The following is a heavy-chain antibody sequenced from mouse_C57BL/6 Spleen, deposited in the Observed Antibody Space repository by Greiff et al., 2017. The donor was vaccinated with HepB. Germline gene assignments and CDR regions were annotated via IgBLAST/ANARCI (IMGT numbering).Heavy chain of an antibody. J-gene: IGHJ4*01. CDR3: ARSRMDY. CDR2: IDPEDGET. CDR1: GFNIKDYY. Sequence: VQLKESGAELVKPGASVKLSCTASGFNIKDYYMHWVKQRTEQGLEWIGRIDPEDGETKYAPKFPGKATITADTSSNTAYLQLSSLTSEDTAVYYCARSRMDYWGQGTSVTVSS. V-gene: IGHV14-2*01.